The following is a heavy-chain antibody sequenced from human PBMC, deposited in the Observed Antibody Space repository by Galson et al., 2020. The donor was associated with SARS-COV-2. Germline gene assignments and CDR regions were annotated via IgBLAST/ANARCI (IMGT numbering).Heavy chain of an antibody. D-gene: IGHD2-2*01. J-gene: IGHJ4*02. CDR2: IYSGDST. V-gene: IGHV3-53*01. CDR1: GFTVSSNF. Sequence: SCAASGFTVSSNFMSWVRQAPGKGLEWVSVIYSGDSTYYADSVKGRFTISRDNSKNTLYLQMNSLRAEDTAVYYCARERMAGTSYNYFDYWGQGTLVTVSS. CDR3: ARERMAGTSYNYFDY.